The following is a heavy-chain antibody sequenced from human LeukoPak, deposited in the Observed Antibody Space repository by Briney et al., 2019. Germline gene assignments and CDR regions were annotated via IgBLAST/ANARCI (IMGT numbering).Heavy chain of an antibody. D-gene: IGHD2-21*01. J-gene: IGHJ4*02. CDR1: GYRFFSYSAA. V-gene: IGHV6-1*01. CDR3: ARSGVIDMVPFDH. Sequence: ETLSLTCAISGYRFFSYSAAWNWIRPSLLSGLEWRGRTYYRSKWYNDYAVSVKSRTTINPDTSTNQFSLQLNSVTPEDTAVYYCARSGVIDMVPFDHWGQGTLVTVSS. CDR2: TYYRSKWYN.